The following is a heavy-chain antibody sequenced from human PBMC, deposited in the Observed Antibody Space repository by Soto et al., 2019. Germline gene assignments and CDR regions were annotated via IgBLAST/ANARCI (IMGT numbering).Heavy chain of an antibody. CDR3: ARGVKYGADSRWGGP. CDR2: MNPNSGNT. Sequence: QVQLVQSGAEVKKPGASVKVSCKASGYTFTSYDINWVRQATGQGLEYLGWMNPNSGNTGYVQKLQGRVTMTWDSARTTGDMERSSLRSEDTAVYVCARGVKYGADSRWGGPWGQGTLVTVSS. CDR1: GYTFTSYD. J-gene: IGHJ5*02. D-gene: IGHD4-17*01. V-gene: IGHV1-8*01.